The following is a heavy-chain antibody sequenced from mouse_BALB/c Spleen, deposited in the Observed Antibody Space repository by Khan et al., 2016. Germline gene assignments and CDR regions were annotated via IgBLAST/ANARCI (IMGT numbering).Heavy chain of an antibody. CDR2: IHYSGST. D-gene: IGHD1-1*01. CDR1: GYSITSGYS. CDR3: ARWDYAEIFAY. Sequence: EVQLQESGPDLVKPSQSLSLTCTVTGYSITSGYSWHWIRQFPGNKLEWMGYIHYSGSTTYTPSLKSRISITRDTSKNQFFLQLNSVTTEDTATXCCARWDYAEIFAYWGQGTLVTVSA. J-gene: IGHJ3*01. V-gene: IGHV3-1*02.